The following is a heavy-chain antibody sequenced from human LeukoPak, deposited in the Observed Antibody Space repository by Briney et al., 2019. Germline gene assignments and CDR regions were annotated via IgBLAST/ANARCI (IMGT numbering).Heavy chain of an antibody. CDR2: ISAYNGNT. J-gene: IGHJ4*02. CDR1: GYTFTSYG. D-gene: IGHD2-21*01. Sequence: ASVKVSCKASGYTFTSYGISWVRQAPGQGLEWMGWISAYNGNTNYAQKLQGRVTMTTDTSTSTAYMELRSLRSDDTAVYYCARVGSDVVVIAIIDYWGQGTLVTVSS. V-gene: IGHV1-18*01. CDR3: ARVGSDVVVIAIIDY.